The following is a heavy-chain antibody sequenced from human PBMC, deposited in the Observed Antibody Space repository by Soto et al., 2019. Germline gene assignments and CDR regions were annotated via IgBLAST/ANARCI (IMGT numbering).Heavy chain of an antibody. CDR2: IKQDGTEK. Sequence: EVQLAESGGGLVQPGGSLRLSCAASKFSLSSYWMNWVRQVPGKGLEWVANIKQDGTEKYYVDSVKGRFFISRDNAKNSLYLQMNSLRAEDTAVYYCARDADASGWYRYGFDVWGQGTMVTVSS. V-gene: IGHV3-7*01. D-gene: IGHD6-19*01. J-gene: IGHJ6*02. CDR3: ARDADASGWYRYGFDV. CDR1: KFSLSSYW.